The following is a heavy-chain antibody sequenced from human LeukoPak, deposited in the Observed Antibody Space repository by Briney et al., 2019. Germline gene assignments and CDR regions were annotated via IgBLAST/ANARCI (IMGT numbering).Heavy chain of an antibody. Sequence: GGSLRLSCAASGFTFSSYAMHWVRQAPGKGLEYVSAISSNGGSTYYANSVKGRFTISRDNSKNTLYLQMGSLRAEDMAVYYCARSSGSYIGDVDCWGQGTLVTVSS. CDR3: ARSSGSYIGDVDC. CDR2: ISSNGGST. D-gene: IGHD1-26*01. V-gene: IGHV3-64*01. CDR1: GFTFSSYA. J-gene: IGHJ4*02.